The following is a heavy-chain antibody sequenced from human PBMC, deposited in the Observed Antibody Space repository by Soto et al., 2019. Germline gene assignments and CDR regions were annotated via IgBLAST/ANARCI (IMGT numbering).Heavy chain of an antibody. CDR1: GDSISSYY. CDR2: IYYSGST. D-gene: IGHD3-3*01. Sequence: PSETLSLNCTVSGDSISSYYWTWIRQPPGKGLEWIGYIYYSGSTNYNPSLKSRVTISVDTSKNQFSLKLSSVTAADTAVYYCARHAAASSGFWSGYYGGNWFDPWGQGTLVTVSS. J-gene: IGHJ5*02. V-gene: IGHV4-59*08. CDR3: ARHAAASSGFWSGYYGGNWFDP.